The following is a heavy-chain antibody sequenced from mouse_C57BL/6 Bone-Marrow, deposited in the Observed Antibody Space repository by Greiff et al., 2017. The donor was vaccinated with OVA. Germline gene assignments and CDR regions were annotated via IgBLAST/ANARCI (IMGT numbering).Heavy chain of an antibody. J-gene: IGHJ3*01. CDR2: ISDGGSYT. Sequence: DVKLVESGGGLVKPGGSLKLSCAASGFTFSSYAMSWVRQTPEKRLEWVATISDGGSYTYYPDNVKGRFTISRDNAKNNLYLQMSHLKSEDTAMYYCARDWDSAWFAYWGQGTLVTVSA. V-gene: IGHV5-4*01. D-gene: IGHD4-1*01. CDR3: ARDWDSAWFAY. CDR1: GFTFSSYA.